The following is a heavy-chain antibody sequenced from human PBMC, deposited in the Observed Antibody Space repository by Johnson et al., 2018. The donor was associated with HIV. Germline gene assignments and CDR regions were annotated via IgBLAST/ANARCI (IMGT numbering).Heavy chain of an antibody. CDR3: ARVAALYDAFDI. J-gene: IGHJ3*02. CDR2: ISSSGSTI. D-gene: IGHD2-15*01. Sequence: QVQLVESGGGLVKPGGSLRLSCAASGFTFSDYYMSWIRQAPGKGLEWVSYISSSGSTIYSAASVKGRFTISRDNAKNSLYLQMNSLRAEDTAVYSCARVAALYDAFDIWGQGTMVTVSS. V-gene: IGHV3-11*04. CDR1: GFTFSDYY.